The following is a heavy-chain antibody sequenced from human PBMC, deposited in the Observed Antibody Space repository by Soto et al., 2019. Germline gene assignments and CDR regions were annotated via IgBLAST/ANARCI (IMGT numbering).Heavy chain of an antibody. D-gene: IGHD1-7*01. CDR1: GYTFTSYG. CDR3: ARAYNWNYIYYYYYMDV. CDR2: ISAYNGNT. J-gene: IGHJ6*03. Sequence: QVQLVQSGAEVKKPGASVKVSCKASGYTFTSYGISWVRQAPGQGLEWMGWISAYNGNTNYAQKLQGRVTMTTDTSTSTAYMELRRLRSDDTAVYYCARAYNWNYIYYYYYMDVWGKGTTVTVSS. V-gene: IGHV1-18*01.